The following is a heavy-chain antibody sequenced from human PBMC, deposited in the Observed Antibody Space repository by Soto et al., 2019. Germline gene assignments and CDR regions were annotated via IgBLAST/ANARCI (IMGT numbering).Heavy chain of an antibody. J-gene: IGHJ5*02. CDR3: ARANQGIAATNWFDP. D-gene: IGHD6-13*01. V-gene: IGHV4-30-2*01. CDR2: IYHSGST. Sequence: PSETLSLTCAVSGGSISSGGYSWSWIRQPPGKGLEWIGYIYHSGSTYYNPSLKSRVTISVDRSKNQFSLKLSSVTAADTAVYYCARANQGIAATNWFDPWGQGTLVTVSS. CDR1: GGSISSGGYS.